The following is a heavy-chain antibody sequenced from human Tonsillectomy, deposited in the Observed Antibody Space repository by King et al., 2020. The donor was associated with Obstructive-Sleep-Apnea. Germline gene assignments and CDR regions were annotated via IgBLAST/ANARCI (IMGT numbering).Heavy chain of an antibody. D-gene: IGHD4-17*01. Sequence: QLVQSGGGLVQPGRSLRLSCAASGFTFDDYAMHWVRQAPGKGLEWVSSISWDSGNIAYADSVKGRFTISRDNAKNSLYLQMNSLRGEDTALYYCAKGPYGDYVRMDFDYWGQGTLVTVSS. V-gene: IGHV3-9*01. CDR2: ISWDSGNI. J-gene: IGHJ4*02. CDR3: AKGPYGDYVRMDFDY. CDR1: GFTFDDYA.